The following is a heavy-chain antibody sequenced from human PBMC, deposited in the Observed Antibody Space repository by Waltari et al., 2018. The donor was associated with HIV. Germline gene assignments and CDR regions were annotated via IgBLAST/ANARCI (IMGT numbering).Heavy chain of an antibody. CDR2: IYTSGST. V-gene: IGHV4-61*02. CDR3: AREGKEDYDFWSGYFFGMDV. D-gene: IGHD3-3*01. Sequence: QVQLQESGPGLVKPSQTLSLTCTVSGGSISSGSYYWSWIRQPAGKGLEWIGRIYTSGSTNYNPSLKGRVTISVDTSKNQFSLKLSSVTAADTAVYCCAREGKEDYDFWSGYFFGMDVWGQGTTVTVSS. CDR1: GGSISSGSYY. J-gene: IGHJ6*02.